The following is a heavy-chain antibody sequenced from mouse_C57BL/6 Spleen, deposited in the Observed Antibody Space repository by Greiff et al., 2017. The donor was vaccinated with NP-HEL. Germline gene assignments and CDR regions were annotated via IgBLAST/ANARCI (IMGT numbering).Heavy chain of an antibody. D-gene: IGHD2-4*01. CDR2: VYPRSGNT. Sequence: QVHVKQSGAELARPGASVKLSCKASGYTFTSYGISWVKQRTGQGLELIGEVYPRSGNTYYNEKFKGKATLTADKSSSTAYMELRSLTSEDSAVYFCALIYYDYALAYWGQGTLVTVSA. J-gene: IGHJ3*01. CDR1: GYTFTSYG. CDR3: ALIYYDYALAY. V-gene: IGHV1-81*01.